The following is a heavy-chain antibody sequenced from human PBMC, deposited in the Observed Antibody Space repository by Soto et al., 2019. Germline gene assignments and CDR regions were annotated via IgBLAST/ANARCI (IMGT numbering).Heavy chain of an antibody. CDR2: INPSGGST. CDR1: GYTFTSYY. CDR3: ARDGSGSSRQDDAFDI. D-gene: IGHD3-10*01. Sequence: ASVKVSCKASGYTFTSYYMHWVRQAPGQGLEWMGIINPSGGSTSYAQKFQGRVTMTRDTSTSTVYMELSSLRSEDTAVYYCARDGSGSSRQDDAFDIWGQGTMVTVSS. V-gene: IGHV1-46*03. J-gene: IGHJ3*02.